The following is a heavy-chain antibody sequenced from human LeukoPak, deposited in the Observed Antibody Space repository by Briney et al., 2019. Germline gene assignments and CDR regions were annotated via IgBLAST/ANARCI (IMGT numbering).Heavy chain of an antibody. J-gene: IGHJ6*03. Sequence: GGSLRLSCAASGFTFSSHEMNWVRQAPGKGLEWVSYISSSGSAIYYADSVKGRFTISRDNAKNSLYLQMNSLRAEDTAVYYCARIAYYYGPGSALGYYYYYMDVWGKGTTVTVSS. CDR3: ARIAYYYGPGSALGYYYYYMDV. D-gene: IGHD3-10*01. CDR2: ISSSGSAI. CDR1: GFTFSSHE. V-gene: IGHV3-48*03.